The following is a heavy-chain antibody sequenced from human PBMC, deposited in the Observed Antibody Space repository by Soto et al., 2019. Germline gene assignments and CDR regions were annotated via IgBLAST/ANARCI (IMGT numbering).Heavy chain of an antibody. V-gene: IGHV1-8*01. CDR2: MNPNSGNT. D-gene: IGHD3-22*01. Sequence: GASVKVSCKASGYTFTSYDINWVRQATGQGLEWMGWMNPNSGNTGYAQNFQGRVTMTRNTSISTAYMELNSLKTEDTAVYYCTTDSYFTLKLVRFDYWGLGTLVTVSS. CDR1: GYTFTSYD. J-gene: IGHJ4*01. CDR3: TTDSYFTLKLVRFDY.